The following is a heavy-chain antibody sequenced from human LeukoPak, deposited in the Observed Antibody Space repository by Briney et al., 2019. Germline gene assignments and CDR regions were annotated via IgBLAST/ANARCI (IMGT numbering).Heavy chain of an antibody. J-gene: IGHJ5*02. V-gene: IGHV4-59*08. D-gene: IGHD3-10*01. CDR2: IYYSGST. Sequence: SETLSLTCTVSGGSISSYYWSWIRQPPGKGLEWIGYIYYSGSTNYNPSLKSRVTISVDTSQNQFSPELSSGTAADTAVYYCARHSLLWFGEFPTWGQGTLVTVSS. CDR3: ARHSLLWFGEFPT. CDR1: GGSISSYY.